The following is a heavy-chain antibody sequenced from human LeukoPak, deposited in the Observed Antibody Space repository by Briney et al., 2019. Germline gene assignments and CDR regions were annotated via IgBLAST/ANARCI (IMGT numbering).Heavy chain of an antibody. D-gene: IGHD1-26*01. V-gene: IGHV1-3*01. Sequence: ASVKVSCKASGYTFTSYAMHWVRQAPGQRLEWMGWINAGNGNTKYSQEFQGRVTITRDTSASTAYMELRSLRSDDTAVYYCARVDGWSGSYNDYWGQGTLVTVSS. CDR2: INAGNGNT. CDR3: ARVDGWSGSYNDY. CDR1: GYTFTSYA. J-gene: IGHJ4*02.